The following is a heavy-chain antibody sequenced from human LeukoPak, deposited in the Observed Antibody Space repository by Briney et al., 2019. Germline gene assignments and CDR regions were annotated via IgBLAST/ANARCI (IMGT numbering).Heavy chain of an antibody. V-gene: IGHV1-8*01. CDR3: ARGAHYSSSSGDY. CDR2: MNPNSGNT. J-gene: IGHJ4*02. Sequence: ASVKVSCKASGYTFTSYDINWVRQAPGQGLEWMGWMNPNSGNTGHAQKFQGRVTMTRNTSISTAYMELSSLRSEDTAVYYCARGAHYSSSSGDYWGQGTLVTVSS. D-gene: IGHD6-6*01. CDR1: GYTFTSYD.